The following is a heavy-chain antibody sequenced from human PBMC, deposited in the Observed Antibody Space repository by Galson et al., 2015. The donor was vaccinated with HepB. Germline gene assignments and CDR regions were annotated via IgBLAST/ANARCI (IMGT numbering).Heavy chain of an antibody. V-gene: IGHV3-15*01. CDR2: IKSNGAT. J-gene: IGHJ4*02. D-gene: IGHD2-2*01. CDR1: GFTFSDAW. CDR3: ATDIPGVPAQIDH. Sequence: SLRLSCAASGFTFSDAWMNWVRQAPGKGLEWVARIKSNGATDYAAPVKGRFTISRDDSQNTLYLQMNSLKTEDTAVYYCATDIPGVPAQIDHWGQGTLVTVSS.